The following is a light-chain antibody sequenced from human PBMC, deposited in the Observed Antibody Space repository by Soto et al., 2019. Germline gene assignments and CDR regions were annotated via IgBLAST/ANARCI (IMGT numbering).Light chain of an antibody. Sequence: QSALTQPASVSGSPGQSITISCTGTSSDVSGYNYVSWYQQHPGKAPKLMIYDVSNQPSGVSNRFSGSKSGNTASLTISGLQAEDEADYYCSSYTSSSTYVVFGGGTKLTVL. V-gene: IGLV2-14*01. CDR2: DVS. J-gene: IGLJ2*01. CDR3: SSYTSSSTYVV. CDR1: SSDVSGYNY.